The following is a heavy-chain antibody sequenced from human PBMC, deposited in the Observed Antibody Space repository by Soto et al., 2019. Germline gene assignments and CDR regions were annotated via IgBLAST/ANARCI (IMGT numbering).Heavy chain of an antibody. D-gene: IGHD6-19*01. Sequence: QLQLQESGSGLVKPSQTLSLTCAVSGGSISSGGYSWSWIRQPPGKGLEWIGYIYHSGSTYYNPSLKSRVTISVDRSKNQFSLKLSSVTAADTAVYYCARVGGIAVATMNWFDPWGQGTLVTVSS. V-gene: IGHV4-30-2*01. CDR3: ARVGGIAVATMNWFDP. CDR1: GGSISSGGYS. CDR2: IYHSGST. J-gene: IGHJ5*02.